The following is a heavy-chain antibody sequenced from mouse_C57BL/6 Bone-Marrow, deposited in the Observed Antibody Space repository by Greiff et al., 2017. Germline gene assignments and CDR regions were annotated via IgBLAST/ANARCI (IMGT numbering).Heavy chain of an antibody. CDR2: IDPETGGT. CDR1: GYTFTDYE. V-gene: IGHV1-15*01. J-gene: IGHJ4*01. Sequence: QVQLQQSGAELVRPGASVTLSCKASGYTFTDYEMHWVKQTPVHGLEWIGAIDPETGGTAYNQKFKGKAILTADKSSSTAYMELRSLTSEDSAVYYCTRPITTVVALYAMDYWGQGTSVTVSS. CDR3: TRPITTVVALYAMDY. D-gene: IGHD1-1*01.